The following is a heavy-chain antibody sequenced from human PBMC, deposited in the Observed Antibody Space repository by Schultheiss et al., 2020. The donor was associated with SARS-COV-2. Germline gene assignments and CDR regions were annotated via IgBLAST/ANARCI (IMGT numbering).Heavy chain of an antibody. Sequence: GGSLRLSCAASGFIFSSYDMHWVRQTAGEGLEWVSAIGKGGDTYYRDSVKGRFTISRDNSKNTLYLQMNSLRAEDTAVYYCARAWERGYSYGYNDYWGQGTLVTVSS. CDR2: IGKGGDT. V-gene: IGHV3-13*01. J-gene: IGHJ4*02. CDR1: GFIFSSYD. CDR3: ARAWERGYSYGYNDY. D-gene: IGHD5-18*01.